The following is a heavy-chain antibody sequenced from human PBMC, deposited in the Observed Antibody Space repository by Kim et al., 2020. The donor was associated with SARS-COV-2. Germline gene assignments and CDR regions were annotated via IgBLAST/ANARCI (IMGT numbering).Heavy chain of an antibody. J-gene: IGHJ2*01. Sequence: SVKVSCKASGGTFSSYAISWVRQAPGQGLEWMGGIIPIFGTANYAQKFQGRVTITADESTSTAYMELSSLRSEDTAVYYCAREGCSGGSCYSFDLWGRGTLVTFSS. CDR1: GGTFSSYA. D-gene: IGHD2-15*01. CDR3: AREGCSGGSCYSFDL. V-gene: IGHV1-69*13. CDR2: IIPIFGTA.